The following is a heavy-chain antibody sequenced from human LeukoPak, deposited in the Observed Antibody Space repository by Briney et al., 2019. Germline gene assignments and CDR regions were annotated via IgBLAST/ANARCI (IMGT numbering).Heavy chain of an antibody. CDR2: ISGSGGST. D-gene: IGHD3-10*01. Sequence: GGSLRLSCAASGFTFSSYGMSWVRQAPGKGREWVSAISGSGGSTYYADSVKGRFTISRDNSKNTLYLQMNSLRAEDTAVYYCAKDSAFEPFYFDYWGQGTLVTVSS. J-gene: IGHJ4*02. CDR1: GFTFSSYG. CDR3: AKDSAFEPFYFDY. V-gene: IGHV3-23*01.